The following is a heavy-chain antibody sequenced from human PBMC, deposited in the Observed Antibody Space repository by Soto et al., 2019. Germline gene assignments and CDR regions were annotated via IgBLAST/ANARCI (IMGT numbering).Heavy chain of an antibody. Sequence: QVQLVQSGGEVKKPGASVTVSCKASGYTFTSYGISWVRQAPGQGLEWMGGISVYNGNTNHAQRFQGRVTMSTEKSTRKAYMELRSLRSADTAVYYCARATSEGGVNYLDYWGQGTLVTVAS. V-gene: IGHV1-18*01. J-gene: IGHJ4*02. CDR2: ISVYNGNT. D-gene: IGHD1-26*01. CDR1: GYTFTSYG. CDR3: ARATSEGGVNYLDY.